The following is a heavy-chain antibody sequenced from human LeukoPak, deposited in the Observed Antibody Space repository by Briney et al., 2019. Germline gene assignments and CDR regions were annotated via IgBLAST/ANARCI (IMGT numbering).Heavy chain of an antibody. J-gene: IGHJ4*02. Sequence: GESLKISCKGSGYTFNTYWIGWVRQMPGKGLEWMGIINPSDSDTTYSPSFQGQVTISADRSISTAYLQWSSLKASDTAMYYCARLLAEDTYYFDYWGQGTLVTVSS. CDR1: GYTFNTYW. CDR2: INPSDSDT. CDR3: ARLLAEDTYYFDY. V-gene: IGHV5-51*01. D-gene: IGHD1-14*01.